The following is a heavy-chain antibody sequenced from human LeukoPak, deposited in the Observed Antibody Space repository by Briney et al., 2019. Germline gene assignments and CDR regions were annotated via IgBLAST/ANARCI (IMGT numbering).Heavy chain of an antibody. D-gene: IGHD6-19*01. Sequence: GGSLRLSCAASGFTFSSYGMHWVRQAPGKGLEWVAVISYDGSNKYYADSVKGRFTISRDNSKNTLYVQMNSLRAEDTAVYYCAKTSVAGTLWGQGTLVTVSS. CDR3: AKTSVAGTL. CDR2: ISYDGSNK. CDR1: GFTFSSYG. J-gene: IGHJ4*02. V-gene: IGHV3-30*18.